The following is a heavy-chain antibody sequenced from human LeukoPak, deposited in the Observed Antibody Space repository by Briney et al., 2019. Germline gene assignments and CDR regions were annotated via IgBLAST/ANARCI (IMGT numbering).Heavy chain of an antibody. CDR1: GFTFSSYE. J-gene: IGHJ6*03. CDR2: ISSSASTI. CDR3: ARDVIVPYGSGRTYYYYYYMDV. Sequence: GGSLRLSCAASGFTFSSYEMNWVRQAPGKGLEWVSYISSSASTIYYADSVKGRFTISRDNAKNSLYLQMNSLRAEDTAVYYCARDVIVPYGSGRTYYYYYYMDVWGKGTTVTISS. D-gene: IGHD3-10*01. V-gene: IGHV3-48*03.